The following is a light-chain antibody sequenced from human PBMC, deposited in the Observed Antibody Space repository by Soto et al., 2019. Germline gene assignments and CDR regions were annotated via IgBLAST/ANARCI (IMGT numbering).Light chain of an antibody. J-gene: IGLJ1*01. CDR1: SSDVGSYNP. CDR2: EGS. Sequence: QSVLTQPASVSGSPGQSITISCTGTSSDVGSYNPVSWYQQHPGKAPKLMIYEGSKRPSGVPDRFSGSKSGSTASLTVSGLQADAEAEYYCASYAGTKLLVFGSGTKVTVL. V-gene: IGLV2-14*02. CDR3: ASYAGTKLLV.